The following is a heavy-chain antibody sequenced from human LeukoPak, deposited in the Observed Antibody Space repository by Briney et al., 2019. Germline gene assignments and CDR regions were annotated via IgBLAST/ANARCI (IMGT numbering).Heavy chain of an antibody. CDR2: ISAYNGNT. D-gene: IGHD6-13*01. V-gene: IGHV1-18*04. CDR1: GYTFTGYY. Sequence: ASVKVSCKASGYTFTGYYMHWVRQAPGQGLEWMGWISAYNGNTNYAQKLQGRVTMTTDTSTSTAYMELRSLRSDDTAVYYCARGLSSSWYSHEYNWFDPWGQGTLVTVSS. J-gene: IGHJ5*02. CDR3: ARGLSSSWYSHEYNWFDP.